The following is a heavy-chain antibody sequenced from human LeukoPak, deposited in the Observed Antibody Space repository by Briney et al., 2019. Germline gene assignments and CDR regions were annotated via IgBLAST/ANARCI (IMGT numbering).Heavy chain of an antibody. CDR3: ARDVVVTAMGY. V-gene: IGHV1-2*02. CDR1: GYTFTGYY. Sequence: ASVKVSCKASGYTFTGYYMHWVRQAPGQGLEWMGWINPNNGGTNYAQKFQGRVTMTRDTSISTAYMELSRLRSDDTAVYYCARDVVVTAMGYWGQGTLVTVSS. D-gene: IGHD2-21*02. CDR2: INPNNGGT. J-gene: IGHJ4*02.